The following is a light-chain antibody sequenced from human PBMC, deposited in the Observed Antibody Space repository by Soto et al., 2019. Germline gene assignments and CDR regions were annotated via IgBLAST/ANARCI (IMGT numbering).Light chain of an antibody. CDR3: SSYAGTNIDVV. V-gene: IGLV2-8*01. CDR1: SSDVGGYVY. Sequence: QSVLTQPPSASGSPGQSVTISCTGTSSDVGGYVYVSWYQQYPGKAPKLIIYEVNKRTSGVPDRISGSKSGNTASLNVSGLQAEDEADYYCSSYAGTNIDVVFGGGTKLTVL. CDR2: EVN. J-gene: IGLJ2*01.